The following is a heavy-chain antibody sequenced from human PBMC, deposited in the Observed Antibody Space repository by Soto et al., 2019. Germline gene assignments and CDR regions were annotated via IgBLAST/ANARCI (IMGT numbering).Heavy chain of an antibody. CDR1: GYTFTSYY. CDR3: ARDGAIAVAGTSMDY. V-gene: IGHV1-46*01. Sequence: SVKVSCKASGYTFTSYYMHWVRQAPGQGLEWMGIINPSGGSTSYAQKFQGRVTMTRDTSTSTVYMELSSLRSEDTAVYYCARDGAIAVAGTSMDYWGQGTLVTVSS. J-gene: IGHJ4*02. D-gene: IGHD6-19*01. CDR2: INPSGGST.